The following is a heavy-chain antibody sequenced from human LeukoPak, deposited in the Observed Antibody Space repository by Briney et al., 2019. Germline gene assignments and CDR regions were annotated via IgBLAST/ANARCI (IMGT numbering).Heavy chain of an antibody. J-gene: IGHJ4*02. Sequence: GGSLRLSCAASGFTFSSYSMNWVRQAPGKGLEWVSSISSSSSYIYYADSVKGRFTISRDNAKNSLYLQMNSLRAEDTAVHYCARGTTVSSSLLYWGQGTLVTVSS. D-gene: IGHD6-6*01. V-gene: IGHV3-21*01. CDR3: ARGTTVSSSLLY. CDR1: GFTFSSYS. CDR2: ISSSSSYI.